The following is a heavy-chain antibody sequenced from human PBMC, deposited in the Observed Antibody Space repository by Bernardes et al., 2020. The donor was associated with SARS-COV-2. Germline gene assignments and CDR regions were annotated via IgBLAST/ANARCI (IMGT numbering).Heavy chain of an antibody. V-gene: IGHV3-66*01. CDR3: VRAKRYNNGMDV. CDR1: GFTVSDTY. CDR2: IYPGGES. J-gene: IGHJ6*02. Sequence: GGSLILSCAASGFTVSDTYMTWVRQIPGKGLKWVSVIYPGGESYYADSVRGRFTMSRDNSRNMVHIQMNSLRIEDTAVYYCVRAKRYNNGMDVWGQGTTVTVSS. D-gene: IGHD1-1*01.